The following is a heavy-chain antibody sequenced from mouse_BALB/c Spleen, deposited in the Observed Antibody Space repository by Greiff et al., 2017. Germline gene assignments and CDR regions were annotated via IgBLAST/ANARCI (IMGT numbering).Heavy chain of an antibody. Sequence: EVQLVESGGGLVKPGGSLKLSCAASGFAFSSYDMSWVRQTPEKRLEWVAYISSGGGSTYYPDTVKGRFTISRDNAKNTLYLQMSSLKSEDTAMYYCARHRNPNYYGSSFDYWGQGTTLTVSS. CDR1: GFAFSSYD. CDR3: ARHRNPNYYGSSFDY. CDR2: ISSGGGST. V-gene: IGHV5-12-1*01. D-gene: IGHD1-1*01. J-gene: IGHJ2*01.